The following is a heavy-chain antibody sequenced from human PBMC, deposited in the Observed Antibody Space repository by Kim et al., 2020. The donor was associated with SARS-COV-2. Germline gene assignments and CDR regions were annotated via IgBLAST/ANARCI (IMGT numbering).Heavy chain of an antibody. Sequence: GGSLRLSRSASGFAFSHYAMTWVRQAPGKGLEWVSTIRRSGGTTYYADSVRGRFTISRDNSKTTVYLQLNSLGAEDTATYYWSKSLLRWEAIYYYYMDV. V-gene: IGHV3-23*01. CDR3: SKSLLRWEAIYYYYMDV. J-gene: IGHJ6*03. D-gene: IGHD2-2*01. CDR2: IRRSGGTT. CDR1: GFAFSHYA.